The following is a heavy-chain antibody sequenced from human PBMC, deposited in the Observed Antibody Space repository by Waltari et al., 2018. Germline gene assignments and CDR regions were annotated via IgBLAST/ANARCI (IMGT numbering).Heavy chain of an antibody. CDR3: ARDSGGAAVAGAPPGGVDY. Sequence: PGRSLRLSCAASGFTFSSYAMHWVRQAPGKGLEWVAVISYDGSNKYYADSVKGRFTISRDNSKNTLYLQMNSLRAEDTAVYYCARDSGGAAVAGAPPGGVDYWGQGTLVTVSS. CDR1: GFTFSSYA. V-gene: IGHV3-30-3*01. CDR2: ISYDGSNK. D-gene: IGHD6-19*01. J-gene: IGHJ4*02.